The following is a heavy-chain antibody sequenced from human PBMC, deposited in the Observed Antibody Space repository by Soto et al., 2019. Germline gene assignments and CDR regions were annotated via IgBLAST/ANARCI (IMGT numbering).Heavy chain of an antibody. CDR3: ARRPGGGGY. CDR2: IYSGGYT. V-gene: IGHV3-53*01. CDR1: GFTVSNNY. D-gene: IGHD6-6*01. Sequence: EVQLVESGGGLIQPGGSLRLSCAVSGFTVSNNYMSWVRQAPGKGLEGVSVIYSGGYTAYGDSVKGRFTISRDNSKNTLYLQMKGPGPDATGVYFCARRPGGGGYWGQGTLVTVSS. J-gene: IGHJ4*02.